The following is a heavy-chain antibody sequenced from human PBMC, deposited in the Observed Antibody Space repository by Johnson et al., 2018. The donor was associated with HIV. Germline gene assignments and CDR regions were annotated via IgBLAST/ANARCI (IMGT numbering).Heavy chain of an antibody. D-gene: IGHD2-15*01. J-gene: IGHJ3*02. CDR3: AKGGYCSGGSCYPDAFDI. Sequence: MQLVESGGGVVQPGRSLRLSCAASGFTFSSYAMHWVRQAPGKGLEWVAVISYDGSNKYYADSVKGRFTISRDNSKNTLYLQMNSLRAEDTAVYYCAKGGYCSGGSCYPDAFDIWGQGTMVTVSS. CDR2: ISYDGSNK. CDR1: GFTFSSYA. V-gene: IGHV3-30*04.